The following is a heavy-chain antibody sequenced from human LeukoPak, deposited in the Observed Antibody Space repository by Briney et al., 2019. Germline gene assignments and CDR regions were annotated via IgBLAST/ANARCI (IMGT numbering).Heavy chain of an antibody. V-gene: IGHV4-4*02. CDR1: GGSISSNNW. J-gene: IGHJ4*02. CDR3: ARHSISSPAALDY. Sequence: PSGTLSLTCAVSGGSISSNNWWSWVRQPPGRGLEWIGEIFHSGSTNYNPSLKSRVTISVDTSKNQFSLKLSSVTAADTAVYYCARHSISSPAALDYWGQRTLVTVSS. CDR2: IFHSGST. D-gene: IGHD6-13*01.